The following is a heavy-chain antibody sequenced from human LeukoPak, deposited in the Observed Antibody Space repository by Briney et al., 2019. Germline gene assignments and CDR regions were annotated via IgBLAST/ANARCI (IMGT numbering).Heavy chain of an antibody. J-gene: IGHJ6*02. V-gene: IGHV1-2*02. D-gene: IGHD2-2*01. CDR3: ARDFPSIVVVPAAMGEDYYYYYGMDV. CDR1: GYTFTGYY. CDR2: INPNSGGT. Sequence: ASVKVSCKASGYTFTGYYMHWVRQAPGQGLEWMGWINPNSGGTNYAQKFQGRVTMTRDTSISTAYMELSRLRSDDTAVYYCARDFPSIVVVPAAMGEDYYYYYGMDVWGQGTTVTVSS.